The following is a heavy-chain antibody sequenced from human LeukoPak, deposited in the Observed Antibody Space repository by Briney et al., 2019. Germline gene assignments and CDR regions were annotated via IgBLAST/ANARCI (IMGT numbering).Heavy chain of an antibody. CDR2: IYYSGST. D-gene: IGHD2-2*01. Sequence: SETLSLTCTVSGGSISSSSYYWGWIRQPPGKGLEWIGSIYYSGSTYYNPSLKSRVTISVDTYKNQFSLKLSSVTAADTAVYYCARRPYCSSTSCYEYWFDPWGQGTLVTVSS. J-gene: IGHJ5*02. CDR3: ARRPYCSSTSCYEYWFDP. V-gene: IGHV4-39*01. CDR1: GGSISSSSYY.